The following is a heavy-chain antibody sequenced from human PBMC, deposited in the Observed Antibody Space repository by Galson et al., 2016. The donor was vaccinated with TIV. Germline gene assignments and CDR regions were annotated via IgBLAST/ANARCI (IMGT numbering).Heavy chain of an antibody. Sequence: SVKVSCKASGGTLSRFTVSWVRQAPGQGLEWMGVIDPSGGSTTYAQKFQGRVTMTRDTSTSTVYMELSSLTSEDTAVYYCATYGSGRQASFDFWGQGTLVTVAS. D-gene: IGHD3-10*01. J-gene: IGHJ4*02. CDR1: GGTLSRFT. CDR3: ATYGSGRQASFDF. V-gene: IGHV1-46*03. CDR2: IDPSGGST.